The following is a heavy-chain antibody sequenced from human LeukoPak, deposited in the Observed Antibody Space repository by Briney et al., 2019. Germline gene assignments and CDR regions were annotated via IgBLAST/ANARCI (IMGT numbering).Heavy chain of an antibody. J-gene: IGHJ3*02. CDR3: AGDQLALNAFDI. V-gene: IGHV4-59*11. Sequence: SETLSLTCAVSGDSFSSHYWTWIRQPPGRGLEWIGYISYIGSTNYSPSLKSRVTISVDTSKNQFSLRLSSVTAADTAIYYCAGDQLALNAFDIWGQGTMVTVSS. D-gene: IGHD1-1*01. CDR2: ISYIGST. CDR1: GDSFSSHY.